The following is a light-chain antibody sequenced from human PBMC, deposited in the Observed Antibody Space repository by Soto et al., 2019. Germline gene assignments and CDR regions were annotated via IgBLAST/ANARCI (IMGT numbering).Light chain of an antibody. CDR2: QAS. J-gene: IGKJ1*01. CDR3: KQYSSYSWT. CDR1: QSISSW. V-gene: IGKV1-5*03. Sequence: DIQMTQSPSALSASVGDRVTLTCRASQSISSWLAWYQQKPGKVPKLLIYQASNLDTGVPSRFSGSGSGTDFTLTISSPQPDDFATYYCKQYSSYSWTFGQGTKVEMK.